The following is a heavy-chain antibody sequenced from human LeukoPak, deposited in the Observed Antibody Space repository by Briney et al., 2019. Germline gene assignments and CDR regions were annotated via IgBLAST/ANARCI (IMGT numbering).Heavy chain of an antibody. D-gene: IGHD6-19*01. J-gene: IGHJ4*02. CDR1: GFTFSSYG. CDR2: IRYDGSNK. V-gene: IGHV3-30*02. CDR3: AKGITGYSSGLFDY. Sequence: GGSLRLSCAASGFTFSSYGMHWVRQAPGKGLEWVAFIRYDGSNKYYADSVKGRFTISRDNSKNTLYLQMNSLRAEDTAVYYCAKGITGYSSGLFDYWGQGTLVTVSS.